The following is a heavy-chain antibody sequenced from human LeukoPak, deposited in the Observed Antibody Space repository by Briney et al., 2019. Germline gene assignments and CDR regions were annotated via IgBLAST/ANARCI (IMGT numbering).Heavy chain of an antibody. CDR2: IDWDDHK. CDR3: ARIDDSSGYYYDY. J-gene: IGHJ4*02. V-gene: IGHV2-70*04. Sequence: SGPALVRPTQSLTLTCTFSGFSLSRSGMRVSWIRQPPGKALEWLARIDWDDHKFYSTSLKTRLTISKDTSKNQVVLTMTNMDPVDTATYYCARIDDSSGYYYDYWGQGTLVTVSS. D-gene: IGHD3-22*01. CDR1: GFSLSRSGMR.